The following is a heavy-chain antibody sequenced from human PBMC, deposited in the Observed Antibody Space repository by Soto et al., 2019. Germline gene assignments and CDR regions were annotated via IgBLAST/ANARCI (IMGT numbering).Heavy chain of an antibody. CDR2: IYHSGST. CDR3: ARGDWGAAAANYYYYGMDV. Sequence: SETLSLTCAVSGGSISSSNWWSWVRQPPGKGLEWIGEIYHSGSTNYNPSLKSRVTISVDKSKNQFSLKLSSVTAADTAVYYCARGDWGAAAANYYYYGMDVWGQGTTVT. CDR1: GGSISSSNW. J-gene: IGHJ6*01. V-gene: IGHV4-4*02. D-gene: IGHD6-13*01.